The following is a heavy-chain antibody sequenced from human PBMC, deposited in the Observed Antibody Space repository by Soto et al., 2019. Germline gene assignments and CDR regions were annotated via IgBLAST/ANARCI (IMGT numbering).Heavy chain of an antibody. Sequence: QVQLVQSGAEVKKPGASVKVSCKASGFTFTSYDINWVRQATGQGLEWMGWMNTNIGNTGSAQKFQGRVNMTRNTSISTAYMGLSSLRSEDKAVYYCVRGISFDPWGQGTLVTVA. J-gene: IGHJ5*02. V-gene: IGHV1-8*01. D-gene: IGHD3-3*01. CDR1: GFTFTSYD. CDR3: VRGISFDP. CDR2: MNTNIGNT.